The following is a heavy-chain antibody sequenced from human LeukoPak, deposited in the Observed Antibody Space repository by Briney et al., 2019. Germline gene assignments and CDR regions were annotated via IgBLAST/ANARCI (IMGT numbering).Heavy chain of an antibody. J-gene: IGHJ4*02. D-gene: IGHD6-13*01. CDR1: GASFSSSTYD. CDR2: IYYGGGN. CDR3: ARHAGGIAAAGTRPFDY. V-gene: IGHV4-39*01. Sequence: SETLSLTCTVSGASFSSSTYDWGWIRQPPGKGLEWFGRIYYGGGNYYNPSLRSRVTMSVDTSKKQFSLKLSSVTAADTAVYYCARHAGGIAAAGTRPFDYWGQGTLVTVSS.